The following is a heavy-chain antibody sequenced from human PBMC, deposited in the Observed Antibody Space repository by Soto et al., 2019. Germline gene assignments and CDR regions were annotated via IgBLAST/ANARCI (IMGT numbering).Heavy chain of an antibody. J-gene: IGHJ3*01. CDR3: AGRTSDDYGILYAIDV. D-gene: IGHD4-17*01. V-gene: IGHV4-31*03. CDR1: GGSISSGGYY. Sequence: PSETLSLTCTVSGGSISSGGYYWSWIRQHPGKGLEWIGYIYYSGSTYYNPSLKSRVTISVETSKNQLSLKLSSVTAADTAVYYCAGRTSDDYGILYAIDVWGQGTMVTVSS. CDR2: IYYSGST.